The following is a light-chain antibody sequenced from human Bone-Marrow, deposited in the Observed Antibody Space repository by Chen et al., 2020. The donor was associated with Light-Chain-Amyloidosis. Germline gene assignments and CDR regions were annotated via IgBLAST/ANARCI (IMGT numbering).Light chain of an antibody. V-gene: IGLV2-14*01. CDR2: EVT. Sequence: QPALTQPASASASPVQSITISCTGTSSDVGGDNHVSWYQQHPDKAPKLMIYEVTNRPSWVPDRFSGSKSDNTASLTISGLQTEDEADYFCSSYTITNTLVFGSGTRVTVL. J-gene: IGLJ1*01. CDR3: SSYTITNTLV. CDR1: SSDVGGDNH.